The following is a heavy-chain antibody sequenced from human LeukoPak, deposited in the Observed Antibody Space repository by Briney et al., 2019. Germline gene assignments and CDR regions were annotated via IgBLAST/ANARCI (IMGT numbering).Heavy chain of an antibody. CDR3: TRGKIGGDDFDY. CDR2: INPGSGST. CDR1: GYSLISQY. V-gene: IGHV1-46*01. Sequence: GASVKVSCKASGYSLISQYMHWVQQAPGQGPEWMGMINPGSGSTTLAREFQGRVTMTSDTSTSTVYMELSSLRSEDTAVYYCTRGKIGGDDFDYWGQGTQATVSS. J-gene: IGHJ4*02. D-gene: IGHD3-16*01.